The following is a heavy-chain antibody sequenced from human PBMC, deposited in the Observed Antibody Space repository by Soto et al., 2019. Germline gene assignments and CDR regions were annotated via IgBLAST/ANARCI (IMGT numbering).Heavy chain of an antibody. J-gene: IGHJ4*02. CDR2: IYYSGST. D-gene: IGHD3-22*01. CDR1: GGSISSGGYY. V-gene: IGHV4-31*03. CDR3: AREPYYYDSSGRMFDY. Sequence: PSEILSLTCTVSGGSISSGGYYWSWIRQHPGKGLEWIGYIYYSGSTYYNPSLKSRVTISVDTSKNQFSLKLSSVTAADTAVYYCAREPYYYDSSGRMFDYWGQGTLVTVSS.